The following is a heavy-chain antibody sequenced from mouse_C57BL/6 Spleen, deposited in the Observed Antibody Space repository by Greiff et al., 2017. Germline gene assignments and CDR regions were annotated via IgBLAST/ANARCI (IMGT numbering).Heavy chain of an antibody. J-gene: IGHJ3*01. D-gene: IGHD2-3*01. CDR3: TTDGYYGWFAY. Sequence: EVKLMESGGGLVQPGGSMKLSCVASGFTFSNYWMNWVRQSPEKGLEWVAQIRLKSDNYATHYAESVKGRFTISRDDSKSSVYLQMNNLRAEDTGIYYCTTDGYYGWFAYWGQGTLVTVSA. CDR2: IRLKSDNYAT. V-gene: IGHV6-3*01. CDR1: GFTFSNYW.